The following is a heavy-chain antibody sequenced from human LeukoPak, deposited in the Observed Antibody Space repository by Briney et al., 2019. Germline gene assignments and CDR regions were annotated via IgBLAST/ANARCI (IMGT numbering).Heavy chain of an antibody. D-gene: IGHD3-9*01. CDR3: ARFRRNYDILTGYYTSYYMDV. CDR1: GGSISSYY. Sequence: SETLSLTCTVSGGSISSYYWGWIRQPPGKGLEWIGYIYYSGSTNYNPSLKSRVTISVDTSKNQFSLKLSSVTAADTAVYYCARFRRNYDILTGYYTSYYMDVWGKGTTVTVSS. V-gene: IGHV4-59*01. J-gene: IGHJ6*03. CDR2: IYYSGST.